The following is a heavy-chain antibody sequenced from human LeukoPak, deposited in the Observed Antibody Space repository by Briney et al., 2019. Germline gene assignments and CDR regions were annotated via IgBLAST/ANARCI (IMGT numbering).Heavy chain of an antibody. Sequence: PGGSLRLSCAASGFTFSSYEMNWVRQAPGKGLEWVSYIRSSGSTIYYADSVKGRFTISRDNAKNSLYLQMNSLRAEDTAVYYCARDGYSGSYPPPLDYWGQGTLVTVSS. D-gene: IGHD1-26*01. CDR3: ARDGYSGSYPPPLDY. J-gene: IGHJ4*02. CDR2: IRSSGSTI. CDR1: GFTFSSYE. V-gene: IGHV3-48*03.